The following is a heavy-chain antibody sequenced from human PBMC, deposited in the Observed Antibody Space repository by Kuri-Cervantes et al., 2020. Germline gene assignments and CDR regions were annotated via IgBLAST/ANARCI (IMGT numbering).Heavy chain of an antibody. V-gene: IGHV4-34*01. D-gene: IGHD3-3*01. CDR3: AKSFLHYNFWSGRKRDAFDI. CDR2: INHSGST. J-gene: IGHJ3*02. Sequence: SETLSLTCAVYGGSFSAYCWTWIRQPPGKGLEWIGEINHSGSTNYNPSLKSRVTISVDTSKNQFSLKLSSVTAADTAVYYCAKSFLHYNFWSGRKRDAFDIWGQGTMVTVSS. CDR1: GGSFSAYC.